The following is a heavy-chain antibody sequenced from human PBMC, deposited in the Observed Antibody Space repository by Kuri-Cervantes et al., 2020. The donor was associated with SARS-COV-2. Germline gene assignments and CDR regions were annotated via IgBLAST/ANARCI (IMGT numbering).Heavy chain of an antibody. J-gene: IGHJ3*02. CDR2: INPNSGGT. V-gene: IGHV1-2*02. Sequence: ASVKVSCKASGYTFTGYYMHWVRQAPGQGLEWMGWINPNSGGTNYAQKFQGRVTMTRDTSISTAYMELSSLRSEDTAVYYCATYPANWGKGGAFDIWGQGTMVTVSS. CDR3: ATYPANWGKGGAFDI. CDR1: GYTFTGYY. D-gene: IGHD7-27*01.